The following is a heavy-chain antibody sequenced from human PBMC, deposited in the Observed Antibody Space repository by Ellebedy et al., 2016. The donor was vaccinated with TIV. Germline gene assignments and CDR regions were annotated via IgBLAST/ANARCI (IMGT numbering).Heavy chain of an antibody. Sequence: ASVKVSXKASGYTFTSYDINWVRQATGQGLEWMGWMNPNSGNTGYAQKFQGRVTMTRNTSISTAYMELSSLRSADTAVYYCARGQYDYDSSGNYSGQLTTLRDNWFDPWGQGTLVTVSS. J-gene: IGHJ5*02. D-gene: IGHD3-22*01. CDR2: MNPNSGNT. V-gene: IGHV1-8*01. CDR1: GYTFTSYD. CDR3: ARGQYDYDSSGNYSGQLTTLRDNWFDP.